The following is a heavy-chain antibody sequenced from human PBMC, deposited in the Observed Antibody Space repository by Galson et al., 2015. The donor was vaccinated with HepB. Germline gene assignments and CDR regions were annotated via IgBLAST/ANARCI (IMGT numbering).Heavy chain of an antibody. Sequence: SLRLSCAASGFTFDDYAMHWVRQAPGKGLEWVSGISWNSGSIGYADSVKGRFTISRDNAKNSLYLQMNSLRAEDTALYYCAKAWAARPWGTYFDHWGQGTLVTVSS. J-gene: IGHJ4*02. CDR1: GFTFDDYA. CDR3: AKAWAARPWGTYFDH. V-gene: IGHV3-9*01. D-gene: IGHD6-6*01. CDR2: ISWNSGSI.